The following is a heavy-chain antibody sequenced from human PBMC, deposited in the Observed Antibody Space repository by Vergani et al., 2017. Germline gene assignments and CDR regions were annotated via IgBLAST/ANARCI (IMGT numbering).Heavy chain of an antibody. D-gene: IGHD5-24*01. CDR3: ARVGLQFLRWLQFSRFDP. CDR1: GGSFSGYY. V-gene: IGHV4-34*01. J-gene: IGHJ5*02. Sequence: QVQLQQWGAGLLKPSETLSLTCAVYGGSFSGYYWSWIRQPPGKGLEWIGEINHSGSTNYNPSLKSRVTISVDTSKNQFSLKLSSVTAADTAVYYCARVGLQFLRWLQFSRFDPWGQGTLVTVSS. CDR2: INHSGST.